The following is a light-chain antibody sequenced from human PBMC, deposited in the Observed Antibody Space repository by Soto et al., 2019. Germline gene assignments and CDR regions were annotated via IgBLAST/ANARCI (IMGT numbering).Light chain of an antibody. J-gene: IGKJ4*01. CDR1: QSVSSN. Sequence: EIVMTQSPATLSVSPGGRATLSCRASQSVSSNLAWYQQKPGQAPRLPIYSASTRATDIPARFSGSGSGTEFALIISSLQSEDLAVYHCQQYSDGVTFGGGTKVEI. V-gene: IGKV3-15*01. CDR2: SAS. CDR3: QQYSDGVT.